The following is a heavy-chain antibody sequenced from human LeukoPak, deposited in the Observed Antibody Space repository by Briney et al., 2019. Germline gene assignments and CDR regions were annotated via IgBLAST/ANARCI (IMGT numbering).Heavy chain of an antibody. CDR3: ARDSAVADYYYYYYMDV. D-gene: IGHD6-19*01. CDR2: IYTSGST. CDR1: GGSISSYY. Sequence: SETLSLTCTVSGGSISSYYWSWIRQPAGKGLEWIGRIYTSGSTNYNPSLKSRVTMSVGTSKNQFSLKLSSVTAADTAVYYCARDSAVADYYYYYYMDVWGKGTTVTVSS. J-gene: IGHJ6*03. V-gene: IGHV4-4*07.